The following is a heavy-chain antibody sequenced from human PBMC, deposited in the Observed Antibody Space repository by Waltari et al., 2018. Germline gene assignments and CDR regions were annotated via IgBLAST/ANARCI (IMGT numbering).Heavy chain of an antibody. CDR2: IYSGGST. Sequence: EVQLVESGGGLIQPGGSLRLSCAASGFTVSSNYMSWVRQAPGKGVEWVSVIYSGGSTYYADSVKGRFTISRDNSKNTLYLQMNSLRAEDTAVYYCAREIIDDDYVWGSYRRYYYYGMDVWGQGP. D-gene: IGHD3-16*02. CDR1: GFTVSSNY. J-gene: IGHJ6*02. CDR3: AREIIDDDYVWGSYRRYYYYGMDV. V-gene: IGHV3-53*01.